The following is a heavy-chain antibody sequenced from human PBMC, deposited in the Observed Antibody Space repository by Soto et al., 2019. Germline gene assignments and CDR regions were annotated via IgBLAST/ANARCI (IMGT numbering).Heavy chain of an antibody. CDR2: INPKSGGT. Sequence: QAQLVQSGAEVKKPGASVKVSSKTSGYTFTDYYIHWIRQAPGQGLEWMGWINPKSGGTNFAQKFHGRVTVTRDTSIRTAYMELSRLTSDDTAVYFCARQLAYCGGDCYTEPINYWGQGTPVTVSS. CDR3: ARQLAYCGGDCYTEPINY. J-gene: IGHJ4*02. CDR1: GYTFTDYY. D-gene: IGHD2-21*02. V-gene: IGHV1-2*02.